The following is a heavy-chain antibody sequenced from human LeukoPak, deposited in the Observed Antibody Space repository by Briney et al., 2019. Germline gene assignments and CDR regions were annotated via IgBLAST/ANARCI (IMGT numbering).Heavy chain of an antibody. CDR3: GRHRSGSGTYFIDH. Sequence: GGSPRLSCVVSGFTFSSYSMIWVRQAPGKGLQWVANMKKDGSETNYGDSVKGRFTISRDNAKNSLYLQMNSLRAEDTAVYYCGRHRSGSGTYFIDHWGQGTLVSVSS. V-gene: IGHV3-7*01. CDR2: MKKDGSET. D-gene: IGHD3-10*01. J-gene: IGHJ4*02. CDR1: GFTFSSYS.